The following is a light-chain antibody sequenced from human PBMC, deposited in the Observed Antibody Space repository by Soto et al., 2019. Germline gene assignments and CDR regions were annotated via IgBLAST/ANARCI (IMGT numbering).Light chain of an antibody. CDR2: DAS. Sequence: EIVLTQSPATLSLSPGERATLSCRASQSVSSYLAWYQQKPVQAPRLLIYDASNRATGIPARFSGSGSGTDFTLTISSLEPEDFAVYYCHQRSNWPPITFGQGTRLEIK. J-gene: IGKJ5*01. CDR3: HQRSNWPPIT. CDR1: QSVSSY. V-gene: IGKV3-11*01.